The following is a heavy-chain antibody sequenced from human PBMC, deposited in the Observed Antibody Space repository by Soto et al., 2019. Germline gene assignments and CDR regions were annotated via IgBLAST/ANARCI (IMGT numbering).Heavy chain of an antibody. CDR1: GGSFSGYY. V-gene: IGHV4-34*01. CDR2: INHSGST. Sequence: SETLSLTCAVYGGSFSGYYWSWIRQPPGKGLEWIGEINHSGSTNYNPSLKSRVTISVDTSKNQFSLKLSSVTAADTAVYYCARGGYYYYGMDVWGQGTTVTVSS. J-gene: IGHJ6*02. CDR3: ARGGYYYYGMDV.